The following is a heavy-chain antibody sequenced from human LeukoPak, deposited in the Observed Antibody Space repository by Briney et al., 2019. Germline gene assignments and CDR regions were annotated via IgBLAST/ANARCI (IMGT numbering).Heavy chain of an antibody. D-gene: IGHD3-16*01. CDR2: ISPRGDIT. CDR1: GFSFRSHG. CDR3: AKDDDWGRFNH. Sequence: QTGGSLRLSCAASGFSFRSHGMNWVRQAPGKGLEWVSGISPRGDITYYKDSVRGRSTISRDNFKNTVSLQLNSLRAEDTAMYYCAKDDDWGRFNHWGQGTLVTVSS. V-gene: IGHV3-23*01. J-gene: IGHJ1*01.